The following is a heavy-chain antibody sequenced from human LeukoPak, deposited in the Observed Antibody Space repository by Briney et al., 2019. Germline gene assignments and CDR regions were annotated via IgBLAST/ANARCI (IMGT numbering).Heavy chain of an antibody. CDR2: FYSSEST. CDR1: GGSISSVVYY. V-gene: IGHV4-39*07. D-gene: IGHD3-10*01. J-gene: IGHJ3*02. CDR3: ARDRLYGSGSFNAFDI. Sequence: SETLSLTCTVSGGSISSVVYYWGWIRQPPGKGLEWIGSFYSSESTYYNPSLKSRVTISLDKSKNQFSLKLSSVAAADTAVYYCARDRLYGSGSFNAFDIWGQGTMVTVSS.